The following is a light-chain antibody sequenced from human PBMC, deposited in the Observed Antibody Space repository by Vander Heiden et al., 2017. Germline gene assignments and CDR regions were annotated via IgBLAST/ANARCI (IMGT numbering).Light chain of an antibody. Sequence: DLVMTQSPLSLPVTLGQPASTSCRSRQSLVYSDGNSYLSWFQQRPGQTPRRLSYKVSNRDSGVPDRFSGSGSGTDFTLKISRVEAEDVGVYYCMQGKHWPYTFGQGTKLEIK. V-gene: IGKV2-30*01. CDR1: QSLVYSDGNSY. CDR2: KVS. CDR3: MQGKHWPYT. J-gene: IGKJ2*01.